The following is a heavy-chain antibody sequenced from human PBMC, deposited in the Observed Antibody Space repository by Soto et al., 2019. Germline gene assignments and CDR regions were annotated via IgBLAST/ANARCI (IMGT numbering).Heavy chain of an antibody. CDR1: GYSFTIYW. D-gene: IGHD6-13*01. J-gene: IGHJ6*02. Sequence: PGESLKIFCKGSGYSFTIYWISWVRQMPGKGLEWMGRIDPSDSYTNYSPSFQGHVTISADKSISTAYLQWSSLKASDTAMYYCARHEWSSSWYYGMDVWGQGTTVTVSS. CDR3: ARHEWSSSWYYGMDV. CDR2: IDPSDSYT. V-gene: IGHV5-10-1*01.